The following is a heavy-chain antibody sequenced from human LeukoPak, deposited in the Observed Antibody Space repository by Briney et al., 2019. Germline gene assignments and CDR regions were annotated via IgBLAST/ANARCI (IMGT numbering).Heavy chain of an antibody. J-gene: IGHJ4*02. Sequence: GGSLRLSCAASGLTFSTYCMDWVRQAPGKGPMWVSRICPDGTVTNYADSVKARFIISRDNARNTVYLQMNSLRVEDTAVYYCVRDFRSADYWGQGTLVTVSS. CDR1: GLTFSTYC. CDR2: ICPDGTVT. V-gene: IGHV3-74*01. CDR3: VRDFRSADY.